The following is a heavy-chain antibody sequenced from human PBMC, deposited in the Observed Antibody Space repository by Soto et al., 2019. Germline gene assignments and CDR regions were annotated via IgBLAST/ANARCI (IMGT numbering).Heavy chain of an antibody. Sequence: QVQLQESGPGLVKPSETLSLTCTVSGGSICSYYWSWIRQSPGKGLEWIGYIHYSGSTKSNPSLKSRVTISVDTSRNQVSLKLSSVTAADSAVYFCARARYQLLHPYYYGMDVWGQGTTVTVSS. J-gene: IGHJ6*02. V-gene: IGHV4-59*01. CDR1: GGSICSYY. D-gene: IGHD2-2*01. CDR2: IHYSGST. CDR3: ARARYQLLHPYYYGMDV.